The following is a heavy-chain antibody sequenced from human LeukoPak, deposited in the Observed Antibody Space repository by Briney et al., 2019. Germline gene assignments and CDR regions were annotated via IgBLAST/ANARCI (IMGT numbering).Heavy chain of an antibody. J-gene: IGHJ4*02. V-gene: IGHV3-48*01. CDR3: AKETYCSGGSCGHFDY. D-gene: IGHD2-15*01. CDR2: ISSSSSAI. Sequence: PGGSLRLSCAASGFDFSNYGMNWVRQAPGKGLEWVSYISSSSSAIYYADSVKGRFTISRDNSKNTLYLQMNSLRAEDTAMYYCAKETYCSGGSCGHFDYWGQGTLVTVSS. CDR1: GFDFSNYG.